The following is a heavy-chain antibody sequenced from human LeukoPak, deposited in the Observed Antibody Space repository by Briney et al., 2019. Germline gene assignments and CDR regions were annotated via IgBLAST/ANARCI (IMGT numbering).Heavy chain of an antibody. CDR1: GYTFTSYY. J-gene: IGHJ3*02. Sequence: GASVKVSCKASGYTFTSYYMHWVRQAPGQGLEWMGIINPSGGNTGYAQKFQGRVTITRNTSISTAYMELSSLRSEDTAVYYCARFQVRGEWAFDIWGQGTMVTVSS. CDR2: INPSGGNT. D-gene: IGHD2-2*01. CDR3: ARFQVRGEWAFDI. V-gene: IGHV1-46*01.